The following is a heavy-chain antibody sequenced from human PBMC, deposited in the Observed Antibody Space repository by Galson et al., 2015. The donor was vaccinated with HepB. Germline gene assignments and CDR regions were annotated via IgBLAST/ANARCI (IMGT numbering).Heavy chain of an antibody. J-gene: IGHJ3*01. V-gene: IGHV3-48*02. CDR3: ARDHDWAFDV. Sequence: SLRLSCAASGFTFGDYPINWVRQAPGKGLEWISNIRSGDSATYYADSVKGRFTISRDDTKKSLYLQMNSLRDDDTAVYYCARDHDWAFDVWGQGTMVTVSS. CDR1: GFTFGDYP. D-gene: IGHD3-9*01. CDR2: IRSGDSAT.